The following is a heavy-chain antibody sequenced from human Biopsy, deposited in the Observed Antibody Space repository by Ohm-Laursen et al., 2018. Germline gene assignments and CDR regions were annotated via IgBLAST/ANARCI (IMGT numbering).Heavy chain of an antibody. D-gene: IGHD3-22*01. CDR1: GGSISNNNYY. Sequence: SETLSLTCSVSGGSISNNNYYWGWIRQPPGKGLGWIGSFFYRGSTHYKPSLKSRVNISVNTSKNQFSLKLNSVTAADTAVYYCARDYDTSGYYYVSWGQGTLVTVSS. CDR3: ARDYDTSGYYYVS. CDR2: FFYRGST. J-gene: IGHJ5*02. V-gene: IGHV4-39*01.